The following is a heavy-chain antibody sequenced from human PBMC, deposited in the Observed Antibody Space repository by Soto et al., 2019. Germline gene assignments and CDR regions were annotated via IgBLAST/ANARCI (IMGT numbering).Heavy chain of an antibody. CDR3: ATGFFGVVIYFDF. CDR2: FDPEDGET. V-gene: IGHV1-24*01. Sequence: ASVKVSCKVSGYTLTELSMHWVRQAPGKGLEWMGGFDPEDGETIYAQKFQGRVTMTEDTSTDTAYMELSSLRSEDTAVYYCATGFFGVVIYFDFCGQAPLVTVFS. CDR1: GYTLTELS. J-gene: IGHJ4*02. D-gene: IGHD3-3*01.